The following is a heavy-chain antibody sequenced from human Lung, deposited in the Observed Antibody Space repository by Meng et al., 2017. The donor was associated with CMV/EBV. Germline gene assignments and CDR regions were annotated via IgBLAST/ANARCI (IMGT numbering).Heavy chain of an antibody. CDR3: ARPAHDYRTSFDY. V-gene: IGHV3-74*01. CDR2: INSDGSST. D-gene: IGHD4-11*01. CDR1: GFTFSSYW. J-gene: IGHJ4*02. Sequence: ESXKISXAASGFTFSSYWTHWVRQAPGKGLVWVSRINSDGSSTSYADSVKGRFTISRDNAKNTLYLQMNSLRAEDTAVYYCARPAHDYRTSFDYWGQGTXVTVSS.